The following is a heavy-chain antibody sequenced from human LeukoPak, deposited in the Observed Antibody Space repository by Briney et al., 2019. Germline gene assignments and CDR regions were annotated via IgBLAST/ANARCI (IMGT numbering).Heavy chain of an antibody. CDR1: GYTFTSYY. J-gene: IGHJ6*03. V-gene: IGHV1-46*01. Sequence: ASVKVSCKASGYTFTSYYMHWVRQAPGQGLEWMGIINPSGGSTSYAQKFQGGVTMTRDTSTSTVYMELSGLRSEDTAVYYCARGGSWYAYYYYYYMDVWGKGTTVTISS. D-gene: IGHD6-13*01. CDR2: INPSGGST. CDR3: ARGGSWYAYYYYYYMDV.